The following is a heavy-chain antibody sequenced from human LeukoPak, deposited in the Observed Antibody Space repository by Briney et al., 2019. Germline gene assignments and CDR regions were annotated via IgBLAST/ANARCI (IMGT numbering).Heavy chain of an antibody. J-gene: IGHJ6*02. CDR3: AKDSYGMDV. Sequence: GMSLRLSCAASGVTLSPYGMHWVRQAPGKGLEWVAVISYDGSNKYYADSVKGRFIISRDNSKNTLDLQMNSLRAEDTAVYYCAKDSYGMDVWGQGTTVTVSS. V-gene: IGHV3-30*18. CDR2: ISYDGSNK. CDR1: GVTLSPYG.